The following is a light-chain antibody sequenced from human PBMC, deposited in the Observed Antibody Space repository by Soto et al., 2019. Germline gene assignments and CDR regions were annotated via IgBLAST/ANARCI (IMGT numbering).Light chain of an antibody. V-gene: IGKV3-20*01. CDR2: GAS. CDR1: QTINNY. J-gene: IGKJ1*01. CDR3: QQYGSSGT. Sequence: TPSPPFLSASVVDRVTVTCRASQTINNYLAWYQQTPGQAPRLLIYGASNRATGIPDRFSGSGSGTDFTLTISRLEPEDFAVYYCQQYGSSGTFGQGTKVDI.